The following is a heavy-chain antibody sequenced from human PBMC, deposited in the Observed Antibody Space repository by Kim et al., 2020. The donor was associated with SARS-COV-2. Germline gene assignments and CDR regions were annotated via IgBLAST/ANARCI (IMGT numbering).Heavy chain of an antibody. CDR1: GFTFSSYA. CDR3: AKDVGSYGYWIRLFDY. CDR2: ISGSGGST. Sequence: GGSLRLSCAASGFTFSSYAMSWVRQAPGKGLEWVSAISGSGGSTYYADSVKGRFTISRDNSKNTLYLQMNSLRAEDTAVYYCAKDVGSYGYWIRLFDYWGQGTLVTVSS. J-gene: IGHJ4*02. D-gene: IGHD5-18*01. V-gene: IGHV3-23*01.